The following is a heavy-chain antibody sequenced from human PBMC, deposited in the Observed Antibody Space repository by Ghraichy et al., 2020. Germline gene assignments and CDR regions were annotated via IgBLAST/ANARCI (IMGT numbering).Heavy chain of an antibody. CDR2: ISGGGDST. D-gene: IGHD3-22*01. V-gene: IGHV3-23*01. J-gene: IGHJ4*02. Sequence: LTCAASGFTFPRYAMSWVRQAPGKGLEWVSAISGGGDSTNYADSVKGRFTISRDNSRNTLYLGMNSLRVEDTATYYCAKKKDSSGYFNDWGQGTLVTVSS. CDR1: GFTFPRYA. CDR3: AKKKDSSGYFND.